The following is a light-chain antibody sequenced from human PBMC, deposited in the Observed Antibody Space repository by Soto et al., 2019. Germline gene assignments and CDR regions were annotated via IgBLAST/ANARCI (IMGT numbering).Light chain of an antibody. CDR1: DILSSGF. Sequence: IVLTQSPGILSLSPWERATLSCRANDILSSGFLAWYQRRRGQAPRLLIYGASTRATGIPDRFSGGGSETDFILTISRVEPEDFAMYYCQHYENSPITFGPGTRLEIK. CDR3: QHYENSPIT. CDR2: GAS. V-gene: IGKV3-20*01. J-gene: IGKJ5*01.